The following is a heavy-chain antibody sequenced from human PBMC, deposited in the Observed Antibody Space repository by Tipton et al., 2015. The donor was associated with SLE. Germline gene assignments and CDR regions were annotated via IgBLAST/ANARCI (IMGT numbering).Heavy chain of an antibody. J-gene: IGHJ3*02. CDR2: INHTGST. Sequence: TLSLTCAVYGGSFSGYYWSWIRQPPGKGLEWIGEINHTGSTNYNPSLKSRVTFSVDTSKNQFSLKLSSVTAADTAVYYCASGKQQLVNDAFDIWGQGTMVTVSS. D-gene: IGHD6-13*01. CDR1: GGSFSGYY. V-gene: IGHV4-34*01. CDR3: ASGKQQLVNDAFDI.